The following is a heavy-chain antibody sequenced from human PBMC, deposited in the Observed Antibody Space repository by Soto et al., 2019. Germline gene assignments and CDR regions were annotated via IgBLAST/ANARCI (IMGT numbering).Heavy chain of an antibody. CDR1: RFTFSSHG. J-gene: IGHJ4*02. CDR2: ISYEGSNK. D-gene: IGHD3-16*01. CDR3: AKDRVESGMGEIDY. Sequence: PGGSLRLSCAASRFTFSSHGMHWVRQAPGKGLEWVAIISYEGSNKYYADSVKGRFTISRDNSKDTLYLQMNSLRAEDTAIYYCAKDRVESGMGEIDYWGQGNLVTVSS. V-gene: IGHV3-30*18.